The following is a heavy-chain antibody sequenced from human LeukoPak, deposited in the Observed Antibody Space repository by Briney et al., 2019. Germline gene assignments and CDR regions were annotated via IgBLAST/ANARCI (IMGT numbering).Heavy chain of an antibody. D-gene: IGHD6-19*01. CDR3: AKADGGQWPSSYYYYYMDV. Sequence: GGSLRLSCAASGFTVSNKYMTWVRQAPGKGLEWVSAISGSGSYTDYADSVKGRFTISRDNSKNTLYLQMNSLRAEDTAVYYCAKADGGQWPSSYYYYYMDVWGKGTTVTVSS. V-gene: IGHV3-23*01. CDR2: ISGSGSYT. CDR1: GFTVSNKY. J-gene: IGHJ6*03.